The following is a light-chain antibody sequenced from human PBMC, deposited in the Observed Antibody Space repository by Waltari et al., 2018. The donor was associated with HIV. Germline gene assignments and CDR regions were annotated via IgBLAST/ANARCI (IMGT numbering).Light chain of an antibody. CDR1: QAIDKW. CDR2: MKS. V-gene: IGKV1-5*03. Sequence: IQMTQSPSNLSASVGDTVILTCRASQAIDKWLAWYHQKPGRAPKLLISMKSVLESGVPSRFRGSGSGTTFTRTITGLQPDDIGTYFGQQDSTHDAFGQGTRVE. CDR3: QQDSTHDA. J-gene: IGKJ2*01.